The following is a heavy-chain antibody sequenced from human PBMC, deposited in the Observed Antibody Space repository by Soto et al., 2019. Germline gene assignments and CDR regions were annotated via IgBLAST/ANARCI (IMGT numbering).Heavy chain of an antibody. CDR1: VFPLSSTRMA. J-gene: IGHJ4*02. D-gene: IGHD6-19*01. CDR3: AHIVVAGFGYYFDY. V-gene: IGHV2-5*02. CDR2: IYWDYDK. Sequence: QITLKESGPTLVKPTQTLTLTGTVSVFPLSSTRMAVGWILHPPGKALEWLALIYWDYDKRYSPFLKSRLTITTDTSNHQVVLTKSNMVPVDTTRYYCAHIVVAGFGYYFDYCGQGTLVTVSS.